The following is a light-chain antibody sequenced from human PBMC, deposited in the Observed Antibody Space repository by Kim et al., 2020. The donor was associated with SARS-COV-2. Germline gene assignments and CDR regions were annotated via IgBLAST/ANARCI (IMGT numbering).Light chain of an antibody. J-gene: IGLJ3*02. V-gene: IGLV4-69*01. Sequence: SVKITCTLSSGHSNYGNEWQQQQPEKGTRFLMNLNSDGSHSKGDGIPDRFSGYSSGAERYLTISSLQSEDEADYYCQTWGTGILVFGGGTKLTVL. CDR3: QTWGTGILV. CDR2: LNSDGSH. CDR1: SGHSNYG.